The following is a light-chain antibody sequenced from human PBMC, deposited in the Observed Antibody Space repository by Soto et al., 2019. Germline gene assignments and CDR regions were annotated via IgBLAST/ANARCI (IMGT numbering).Light chain of an antibody. J-gene: IGKJ1*01. CDR1: QSVFFSSNKKNY. CDR3: QQYFSSWT. Sequence: IVMTQSPESLALSLGERATINCRSSQSVFFSSNKKNYLAWYQQKSGQPPKLLIYWASNRKSGVPDRFSGSGSGTDFTLTISSLQPEDVAVYYCQQYFSSWTFGQGTKVEIK. V-gene: IGKV4-1*01. CDR2: WAS.